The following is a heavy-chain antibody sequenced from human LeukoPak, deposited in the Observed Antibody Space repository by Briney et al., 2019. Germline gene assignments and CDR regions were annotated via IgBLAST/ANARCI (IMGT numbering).Heavy chain of an antibody. CDR1: GYTFTSYY. V-gene: IGHV1-46*01. J-gene: IGHJ4*02. CDR3: ARGRDDYNYFDY. Sequence: ASVKVSCTASGYTFTSYYMHWVRQAPGQGLEWMGIIHPSGGSTTYAQKFQGRVTMTRDTSTSTVYMELSSLRSEDTAVYYCARGRDDYNYFDYWGQGTLVTVSS. CDR2: IHPSGGST. D-gene: IGHD5-24*01.